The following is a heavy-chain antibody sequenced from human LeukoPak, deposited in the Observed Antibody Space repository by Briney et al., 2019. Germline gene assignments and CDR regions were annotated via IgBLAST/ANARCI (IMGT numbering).Heavy chain of an antibody. D-gene: IGHD1-20*01. CDR2: IIPIFGTA. V-gene: IGHV1-69*13. CDR3: ARVPIDPLVTGTSAFDP. CDR1: GGTFSSYA. Sequence: SVKVSRKASGGTFSSYATSWVRQAPGQGLEWMGGIIPIFGTANYAQKFQGRVTITADESTSTAYMELSSLRSEDTAVYYCARVPIDPLVTGTSAFDPWGQGTLVTVSS. J-gene: IGHJ5*02.